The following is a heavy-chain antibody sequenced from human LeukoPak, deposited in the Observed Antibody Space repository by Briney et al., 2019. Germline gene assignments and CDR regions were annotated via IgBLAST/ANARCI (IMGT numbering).Heavy chain of an antibody. CDR1: GFTFSSYG. D-gene: IGHD1-26*01. Sequence: GGSLRLSCAASGFTFSSYGMHWVRQAPGKGLEWVAVISYDGSNKYYADSVKGRFTISRDNSKNTLYLQMNSLRAEDTAVYYCARGFGIAGKNWFDPWGQGTLVTVSS. V-gene: IGHV3-30*03. J-gene: IGHJ5*02. CDR2: ISYDGSNK. CDR3: ARGFGIAGKNWFDP.